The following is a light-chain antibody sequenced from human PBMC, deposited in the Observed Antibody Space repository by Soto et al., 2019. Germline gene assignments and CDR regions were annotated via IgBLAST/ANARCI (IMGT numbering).Light chain of an antibody. CDR1: NSNIGRHT. Sequence: QSVLTQPPSASATPGQRVTISCSGSNSNIGRHTVNWYQQLPGTAPQLLIYTDNQRPSGVPDRFSDSKSGTSASLAISALQSEDEADYYCAAWDDSLGAWVFGGGTKLTVL. V-gene: IGLV1-44*01. J-gene: IGLJ3*02. CDR3: AAWDDSLGAWV. CDR2: TDN.